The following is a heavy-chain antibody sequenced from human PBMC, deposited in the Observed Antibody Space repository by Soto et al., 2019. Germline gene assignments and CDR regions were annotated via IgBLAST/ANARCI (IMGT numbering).Heavy chain of an antibody. D-gene: IGHD3-10*01. CDR2: ISGSSSYI. CDR3: ARGLWFGELPYFDY. V-gene: IGHV3-21*01. Sequence: EVQLVESGGGLVKPGGSLRLSCAACGFTFSRDNMNWVRQAPGKGLEWVSSISGSSSYIHYADSVKGRFTISRDNAKNSLYLQMNSLRAEDTAVYYCARGLWFGELPYFDYWGQGTLVTVSS. CDR1: GFTFSRDN. J-gene: IGHJ4*02.